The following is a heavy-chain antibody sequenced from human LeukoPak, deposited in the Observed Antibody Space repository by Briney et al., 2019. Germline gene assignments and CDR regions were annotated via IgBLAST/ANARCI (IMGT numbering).Heavy chain of an antibody. CDR3: ARVADTAMATNYFDY. J-gene: IGHJ4*02. Sequence: AASVKVSCKASGYTFTGYYMHWVRQAPGQGLEWMGWINPNSGGTNYAQKFQGRVTMTRDTSISTACMELSRLRSDDTAVYYCARVADTAMATNYFDYWGQGTLVTVSS. CDR1: GYTFTGYY. CDR2: INPNSGGT. V-gene: IGHV1-2*02. D-gene: IGHD5-18*01.